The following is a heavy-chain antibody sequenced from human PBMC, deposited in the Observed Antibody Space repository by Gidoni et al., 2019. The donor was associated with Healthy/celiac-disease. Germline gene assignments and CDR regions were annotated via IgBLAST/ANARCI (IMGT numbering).Heavy chain of an antibody. CDR3: TTTIAAAEGAFDY. V-gene: IGHV3-49*03. Sequence: EVQLVESGGGLVQPGRSLRLYCTASGFTFGDYAMRWFRQAPGKGLECVGFIRSKAYGGTTEYAASVKGRFTISRDDSKSIAYLQMNSLKTEDTAVYYCTTTIAAAEGAFDYWGQGPLVTVSS. CDR1: GFTFGDYA. CDR2: IRSKAYGGTT. D-gene: IGHD6-13*01. J-gene: IGHJ4*02.